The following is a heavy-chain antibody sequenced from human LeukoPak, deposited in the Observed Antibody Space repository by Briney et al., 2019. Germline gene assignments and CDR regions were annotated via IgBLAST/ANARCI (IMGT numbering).Heavy chain of an antibody. D-gene: IGHD6-19*01. CDR3: AKEVRSGWYYYYYGMDV. V-gene: IGHV3-23*01. Sequence: PGGSLRLSCAASGFTFSFYAMSWVRQAPGKGLEWVAGITSSGNTTYYADPVKGRFTISRDNSRNILYLQMNSLRAEDTAVYYCAKEVRSGWYYYYYGMDVWGQGTTVTVSS. CDR2: ITSSGNTT. CDR1: GFTFSFYA. J-gene: IGHJ6*02.